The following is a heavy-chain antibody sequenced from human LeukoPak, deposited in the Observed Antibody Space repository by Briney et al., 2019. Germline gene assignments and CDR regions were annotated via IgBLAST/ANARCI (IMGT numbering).Heavy chain of an antibody. Sequence: SETLSLTCTVSGGFISSSSYYWGWIRQPPGKGLEWIGSIYYSASTYYHPSLKSRVTISVDTSKNQFSLKLSSVTAADTAVYYCARENYGDYVGSVDYWGQGTLVTVSS. J-gene: IGHJ4*02. CDR3: ARENYGDYVGSVDY. V-gene: IGHV4-39*07. D-gene: IGHD4-17*01. CDR2: IYYSAST. CDR1: GGFISSSSYY.